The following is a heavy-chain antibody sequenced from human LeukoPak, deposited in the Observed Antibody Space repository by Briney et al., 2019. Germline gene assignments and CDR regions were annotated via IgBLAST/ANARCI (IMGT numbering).Heavy chain of an antibody. Sequence: QTGGSLRLSCAASGFTFNNYAMNWVRQAPGKGLEWVSHISPSGDSTYYADSVKGRFTISRDSSKNTLSLQMNSLRAEDTAVYYCAKIPKGGYFDYWGQGTLVTVSS. V-gene: IGHV3-23*01. CDR2: ISPSGDST. CDR3: AKIPKGGYFDY. CDR1: GFTFNNYA. J-gene: IGHJ4*02. D-gene: IGHD2-2*01.